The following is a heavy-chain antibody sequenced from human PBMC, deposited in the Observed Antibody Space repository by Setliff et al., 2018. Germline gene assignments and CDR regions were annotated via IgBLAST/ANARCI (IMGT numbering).Heavy chain of an antibody. CDR2: INHGGST. CDR3: ARGGVRGVIRFDY. Sequence: SETLSLTCAVYGGSFSGYYWRWIRQPPGKGLEWIGEINHGGSTNYNPSLKSRVAISIDTSKNQFSLKLTSVTAADTAVYYCARGGVRGVIRFDYWGQGTLVTVSS. J-gene: IGHJ4*02. CDR1: GGSFSGYY. V-gene: IGHV4-34*01. D-gene: IGHD3-10*01.